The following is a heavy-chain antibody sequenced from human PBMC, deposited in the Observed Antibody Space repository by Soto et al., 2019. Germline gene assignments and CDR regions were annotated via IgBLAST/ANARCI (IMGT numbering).Heavy chain of an antibody. J-gene: IGHJ3*02. Sequence: GGSLRLSCAASGFTFSSYWMHWVRQAPGKGLVWVSRINSDGSSTSYADSVKGRFTISRDNAKNTLYLQMNSLRAEDTAAYYCARWGDYDAFDIWGQGTMVTVSS. CDR1: GFTFSSYW. D-gene: IGHD4-17*01. CDR3: ARWGDYDAFDI. CDR2: INSDGSST. V-gene: IGHV3-74*01.